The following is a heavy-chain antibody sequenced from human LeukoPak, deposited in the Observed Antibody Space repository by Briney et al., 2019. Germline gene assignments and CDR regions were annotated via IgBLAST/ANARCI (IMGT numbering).Heavy chain of an antibody. CDR2: ISGSGDST. J-gene: IGHJ4*02. CDR3: AKDEGYSSAWYVGLDC. Sequence: PGGSLRLSCAASKFTFSSYAMNWVRQAPGKGLEWVSAISGSGDSTYYADSVKGRFTISRDNSKNTLYLQMNSLRAEDTAVYYCAKDEGYSSAWYVGLDCWGQGTLATVSS. D-gene: IGHD6-19*01. V-gene: IGHV3-23*01. CDR1: KFTFSSYA.